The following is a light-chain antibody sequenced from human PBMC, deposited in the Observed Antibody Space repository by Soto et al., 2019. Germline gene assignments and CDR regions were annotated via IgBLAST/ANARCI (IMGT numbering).Light chain of an antibody. CDR2: VGTGGIVG. J-gene: IGLJ2*01. Sequence: QSVLTQPPSASASLGASVTLTCTLSSGYSNYKVDWYQQRPGKGPRFVMRVGTGGIVGSKGDGIPDRFSVLGSGLNRYLTTKNIQEEDESDYHCGADHGSGSNFVGVFGRGTKITVL. V-gene: IGLV9-49*01. CDR1: SGYSNYK. CDR3: GADHGSGSNFVGV.